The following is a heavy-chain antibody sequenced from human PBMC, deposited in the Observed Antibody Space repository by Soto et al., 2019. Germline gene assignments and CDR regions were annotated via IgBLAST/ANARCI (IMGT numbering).Heavy chain of an antibody. CDR3: ARRIEGTGRTLDY. CDR2: IDQDGSGK. Sequence: EVNLVESGGGLVQRGGSRRLSCAASGFTFRAYWMSWVRQAPGKGLEWVANIDQDGSGKYYVDSVRGRFTISRDNAHNSLYLQTNSLRDEDTAVYFSARRIEGTGRTLDYWGQGTLVTVSS. D-gene: IGHD1-1*01. CDR1: GFTFRAYW. J-gene: IGHJ4*02. V-gene: IGHV3-7*05.